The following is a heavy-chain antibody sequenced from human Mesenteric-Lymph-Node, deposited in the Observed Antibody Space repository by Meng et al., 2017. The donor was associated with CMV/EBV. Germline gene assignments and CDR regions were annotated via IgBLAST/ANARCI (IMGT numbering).Heavy chain of an antibody. Sequence: GESLKISCTASGFTFNSYTMSWVRQAPGKGLECVSTISGDGGGTYYADSVKGRFTISRDNSKNTLYLQMNSLRAEDTAVYYCAKDRDGNPDDYWGQGTLVTVSS. J-gene: IGHJ4*02. V-gene: IGHV3-23*01. CDR1: GFTFNSYT. CDR3: AKDRDGNPDDY. D-gene: IGHD1-14*01. CDR2: ISGDGGGT.